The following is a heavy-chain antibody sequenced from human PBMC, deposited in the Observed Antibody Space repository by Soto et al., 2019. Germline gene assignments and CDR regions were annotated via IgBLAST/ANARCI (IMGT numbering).Heavy chain of an antibody. CDR1: GFTFSSYA. CDR2: ISGSGGST. J-gene: IGHJ3*02. D-gene: IGHD2-15*01. CDR3: AKDIGYCSGGSCYPGAFDI. V-gene: IGHV3-23*01. Sequence: SGGSLRLSCAASGFTFSSYAMSWVRQAPGKGLEWVSAISGSGGSTYYADSVKGRFTISRDNSKNTLYLQMNSLRAEDTAVYYCAKDIGYCSGGSCYPGAFDIWGQGTMVTVSS.